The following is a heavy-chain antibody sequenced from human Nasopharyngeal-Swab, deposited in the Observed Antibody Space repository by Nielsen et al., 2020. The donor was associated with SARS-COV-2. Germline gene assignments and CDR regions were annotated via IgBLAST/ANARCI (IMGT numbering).Heavy chain of an antibody. Sequence: SLKISCAASGLTFDDYDMHWVRQAPGTGLERVSGISWNSGSIGYADSVNGRFTIYRDKAKNSLYLQMNSLRAEDTALYYCAKDMAYYYGMDVWGQGTTVTVSS. CDR1: GLTFDDYD. V-gene: IGHV3-9*01. J-gene: IGHJ6*02. CDR2: ISWNSGSI. CDR3: AKDMAYYYGMDV.